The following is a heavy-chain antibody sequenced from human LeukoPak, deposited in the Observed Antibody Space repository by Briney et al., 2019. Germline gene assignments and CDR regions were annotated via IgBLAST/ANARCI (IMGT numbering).Heavy chain of an antibody. CDR2: IRYDGSNK. D-gene: IGHD4-17*01. Sequence: GGSLRLSCAASGFTFSSYGMHWVRQAPGKGLEWVAFIRYDGSNKYYADSVKGRLTISRDNSKNTLYLQMNSLRAEDTAVYYCAKEIWPTVTTPGWTYFDYWGQGALVTVSS. CDR3: AKEIWPTVTTPGWTYFDY. CDR1: GFTFSSYG. J-gene: IGHJ4*02. V-gene: IGHV3-30*02.